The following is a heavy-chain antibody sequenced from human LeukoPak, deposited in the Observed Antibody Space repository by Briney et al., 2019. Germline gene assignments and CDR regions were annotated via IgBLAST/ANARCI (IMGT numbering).Heavy chain of an antibody. CDR2: ISGSGGST. CDR3: AKTFVRYFDWFLFDY. J-gene: IGHJ4*02. Sequence: GGSLRLSCAASGFTFSGYAMSWVRQAPGKGLEWVSAISGSGGSTYYADSVKGRFTISRDNSKNTLYLQMNSLRAEDTAVYYCAKTFVRYFDWFLFDYWGQGTLVTVSS. CDR1: GFTFSGYA. D-gene: IGHD3-9*01. V-gene: IGHV3-23*01.